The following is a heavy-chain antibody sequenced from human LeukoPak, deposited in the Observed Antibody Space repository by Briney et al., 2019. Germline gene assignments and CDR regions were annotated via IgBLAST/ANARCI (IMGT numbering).Heavy chain of an antibody. D-gene: IGHD3-10*01. J-gene: IGHJ4*02. CDR2: ISYDGSNK. CDR1: GFSLRDYS. V-gene: IGHV3-30*03. Sequence: GGSLRLSCAASGFSLRDYSMDWVRQAPGKGLEWVAVISYDGSNKYYADSVKGRSTISRDNSKNTLYLQMNSLRAEDTAVYYCARERGALLWFGESFDRGGGQDYWGQGTLVTVSS. CDR3: ARERGALLWFGESFDRGGGQDY.